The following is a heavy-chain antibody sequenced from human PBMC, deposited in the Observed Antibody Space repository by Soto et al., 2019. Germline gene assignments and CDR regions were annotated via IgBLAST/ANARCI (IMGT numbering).Heavy chain of an antibody. J-gene: IGHJ6*02. CDR1: GFTFSSYS. CDR2: ISSSSSYI. Sequence: EVQLVESGGGLVKPGGSLRLSCAASGFTFSSYSMNWVRQAPGKGLEWVSSISSSSSYIYYADSVKGRFTISRDNAKNSLYLQMNSLRAEDTAVYYCARDPAPYYYDRSGYWRFGSNYYGMDVWGQGTTVTVSS. CDR3: ARDPAPYYYDRSGYWRFGSNYYGMDV. V-gene: IGHV3-21*01. D-gene: IGHD3-22*01.